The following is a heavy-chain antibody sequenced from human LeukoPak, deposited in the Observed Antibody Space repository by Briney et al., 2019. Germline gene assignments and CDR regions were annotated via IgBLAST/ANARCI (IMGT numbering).Heavy chain of an antibody. CDR3: ARDYGDYQGSNWFDP. Sequence: ASVKVSCKASGFTFSNYYLHWVRQAPGQGLEWLGWINLNSGATNYAQKLQGRVTMTRDTSISTAYMELSRLRSDDTAVYYCARDYGDYQGSNWFDPWGQGTLVTVSS. CDR2: INLNSGAT. CDR1: GFTFSNYY. D-gene: IGHD4-17*01. J-gene: IGHJ5*02. V-gene: IGHV1-2*02.